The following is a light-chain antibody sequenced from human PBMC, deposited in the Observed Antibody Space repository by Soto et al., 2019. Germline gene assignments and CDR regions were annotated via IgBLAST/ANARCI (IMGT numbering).Light chain of an antibody. Sequence: EIVLTQSPGTLSLSPGERATLSCRASQSGSDSYLAWYQQKPGQPPRLLIYGVSSRGYGIPDRFSGSGSGTDFTLTISSLQPDDFATYYCQQYNTYSFGQGTRWIS. CDR3: QQYNTYS. J-gene: IGKJ1*01. CDR2: GVS. V-gene: IGKV3-20*01. CDR1: QSGSDSY.